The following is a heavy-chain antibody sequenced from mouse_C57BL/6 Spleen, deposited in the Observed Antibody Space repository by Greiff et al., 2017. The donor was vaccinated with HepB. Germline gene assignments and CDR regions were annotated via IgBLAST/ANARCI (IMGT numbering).Heavy chain of an antibody. CDR2: INPGSGGT. Sequence: LVESGAELVRPGTSVKVSCKASGYAFTNYLIEWVKQRPGQGLEWIGVINPGSGGTNYNEKFKGKATLTADKSSSTAYMQLSSLTSEDSAVYFCARSPDGYYAMDYWGQGTSVTVSS. D-gene: IGHD2-3*01. CDR3: ARSPDGYYAMDY. V-gene: IGHV1-54*01. J-gene: IGHJ4*01. CDR1: GYAFTNYL.